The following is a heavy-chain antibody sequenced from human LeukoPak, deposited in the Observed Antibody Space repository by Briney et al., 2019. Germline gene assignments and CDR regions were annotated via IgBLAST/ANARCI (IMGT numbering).Heavy chain of an antibody. V-gene: IGHV4-39*01. D-gene: IGHD6-25*01. CDR3: ARHVRRLNDAFDI. Sequence: KPSETLSLTCTVSGGSISTSSYYWGWIRQPPAKGLEWIGSIYYTGTTYYNLSLRSRLTISVNTSKNQFSLNLTSVTAADTAIYYCARHVRRLNDAFDIWGQGTMVTVSS. CDR2: IYYTGTT. J-gene: IGHJ3*02. CDR1: GGSISTSSYY.